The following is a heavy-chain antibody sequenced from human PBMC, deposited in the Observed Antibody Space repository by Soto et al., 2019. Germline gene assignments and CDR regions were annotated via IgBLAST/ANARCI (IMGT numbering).Heavy chain of an antibody. CDR3: ASLAVADGAFDI. J-gene: IGHJ3*02. CDR1: GGTFSSYT. Sequence: QVQLVQSGAEVKKPGSSVKVSCKASGGTFSSYTISWVRQAPGQGLEWMGRIIPILGIAKYAQKFQGRVTITADKSTSTAYMELSSLRSEDTAGYYCASLAVADGAFDIWGQGTMVTVSS. V-gene: IGHV1-69*02. CDR2: IIPILGIA. D-gene: IGHD6-19*01.